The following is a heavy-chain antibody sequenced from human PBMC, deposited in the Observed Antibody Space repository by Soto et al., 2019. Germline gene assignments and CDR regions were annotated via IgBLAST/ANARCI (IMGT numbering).Heavy chain of an antibody. V-gene: IGHV3-15*01. CDR1: GFTFSHAW. Sequence: EMHLVDSGGGLVKPGGSLRLSCAASGFTFSHAWMSWVRQAPGKGLEWVGRIKSKADGETKDYGAPVRGRFTISRDDSQDILYLHMNSLRIEDTAVYYCCVIKRRVQYSTSGYWFDPWGPGTLVTVSS. CDR2: IKSKADGETK. D-gene: IGHD4-4*01. J-gene: IGHJ5*02. CDR3: CVIKRRVQYSTSGYWFDP.